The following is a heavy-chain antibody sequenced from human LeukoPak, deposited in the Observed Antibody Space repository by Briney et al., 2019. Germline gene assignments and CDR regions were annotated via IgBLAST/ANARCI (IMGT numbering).Heavy chain of an antibody. CDR3: AKDLYSSSSSFDY. CDR1: GFTFSTYW. Sequence: PGGSLRLSCVASGFTFSTYWMSWVRQAPGKGLEWVANIKQDGSEKYYVDSVKGRFTISRDNSKNTLYLQMNSLRAEDTAVYYCAKDLYSSSSSFDYWGQGTLVTVSS. CDR2: IKQDGSEK. D-gene: IGHD6-6*01. V-gene: IGHV3-7*01. J-gene: IGHJ4*02.